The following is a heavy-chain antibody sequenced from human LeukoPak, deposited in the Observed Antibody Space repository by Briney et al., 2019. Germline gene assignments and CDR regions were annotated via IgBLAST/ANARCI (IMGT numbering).Heavy chain of an antibody. V-gene: IGHV1-69*04. CDR3: ARGTTQAFDY. D-gene: IGHD1-14*01. CDR1: GYTFTSYD. CDR2: IIPILGIA. Sequence: GASVKVSCKASGYTFTSYDINWVRQATGQGLEWMGRIIPILGIANYAQKFQGRVTITADKSTSTAYMELSSLRSEDTAVYYCARGTTQAFDYWGQGTLVTVSS. J-gene: IGHJ4*02.